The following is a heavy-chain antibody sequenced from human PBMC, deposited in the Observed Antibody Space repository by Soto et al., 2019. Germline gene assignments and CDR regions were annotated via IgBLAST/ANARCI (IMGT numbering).Heavy chain of an antibody. J-gene: IGHJ4*02. Sequence: PGGSLRLSCAASGFTFSSYAMSWVRQAPGKGLEWVSAISGSGGSTYYADSVKGRFTISRDNSKNTLYLQMNSLRAEDTAVYYCAKLAVERVTTVTTFGYWGQGTLVTVSS. CDR2: ISGSGGST. CDR1: GFTFSSYA. CDR3: AKLAVERVTTVTTFGY. D-gene: IGHD4-17*01. V-gene: IGHV3-23*01.